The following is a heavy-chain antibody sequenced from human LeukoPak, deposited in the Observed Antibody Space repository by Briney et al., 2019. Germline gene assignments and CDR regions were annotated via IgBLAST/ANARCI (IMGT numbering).Heavy chain of an antibody. J-gene: IGHJ5*02. Sequence: SETLSLTCAVYGGSFSGYYWSWIRQPPGKGLEWIGEINHSGSTNYNPSLKSRVTISVDTSKNQFSLKLSSVTAADTAVYYCTIHIEVVSAAKKKNWFDPWGQGTLVTVSS. V-gene: IGHV4-34*01. D-gene: IGHD2-2*01. CDR1: GGSFSGYY. CDR3: TIHIEVVSAAKKKNWFDP. CDR2: INHSGST.